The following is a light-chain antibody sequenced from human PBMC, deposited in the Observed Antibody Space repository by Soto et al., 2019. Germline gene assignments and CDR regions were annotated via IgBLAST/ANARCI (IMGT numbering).Light chain of an antibody. CDR3: QQRYNWPPIT. CDR2: GAS. CDR1: QSVSSN. Sequence: EVMLSQSPRTLSLSPGERATLSCRASQSVSSNLAWYQQKPGQAPRLLIYGASNRAAGIPARFSGSGSGTDFTLTINSLEPEDFAAYYCQQRYNWPPITFGQGTRLEIK. J-gene: IGKJ5*01. V-gene: IGKV3-11*01.